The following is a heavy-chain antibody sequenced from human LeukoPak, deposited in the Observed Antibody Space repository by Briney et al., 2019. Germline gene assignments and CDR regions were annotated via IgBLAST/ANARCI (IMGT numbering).Heavy chain of an antibody. V-gene: IGHV3-23*01. CDR3: AKVRGGDGYYYYMDV. CDR1: GFTFSSYA. CDR2: ISGSGGST. D-gene: IGHD2-21*01. Sequence: PGGSLRVSCAASGFTFSSYAMSWVRQAPGKGLEWVSAISGSGGSTYYADSVKGRFTISRDNSKNTLYLQMNSLRAEDTAVYYCAKVRGGDGYYYYMDVWGKGTTVTVSS. J-gene: IGHJ6*03.